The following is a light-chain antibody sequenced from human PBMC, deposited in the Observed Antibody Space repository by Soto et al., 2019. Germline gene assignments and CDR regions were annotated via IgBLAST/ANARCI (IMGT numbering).Light chain of an antibody. V-gene: IGLV2-14*03. CDR1: SSDVGGYNY. CDR3: SSYTSSSTYV. J-gene: IGLJ1*01. CDR2: DVT. Sequence: QSVLTQPASVSGSPGQSITISCTGTSSDVGGYNYVSWYQQHPGKAPKLVISDVTSRPSGVSNRFSGSKSGNTASLTTSGLQAEDEADYYCSSYTSSSTYVFGTGTKVTVL.